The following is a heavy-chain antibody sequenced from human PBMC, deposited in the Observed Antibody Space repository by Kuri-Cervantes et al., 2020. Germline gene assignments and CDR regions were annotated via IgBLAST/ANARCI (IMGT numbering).Heavy chain of an antibody. CDR1: GFTFSSYA. CDR3: ARDWGYCSGGSCYNSDY. Sequence: GGSLRLSCAAAGFTFSSYAMHWVRQAPGKGLEWVANIKQDGSEKYYVDSVKGRFTISRDNAKNSLYLQMNSLRAEDTAVYYCARDWGYCSGGSCYNSDYWGQGTLVTVSS. J-gene: IGHJ4*02. V-gene: IGHV3-7*01. CDR2: IKQDGSEK. D-gene: IGHD2-15*01.